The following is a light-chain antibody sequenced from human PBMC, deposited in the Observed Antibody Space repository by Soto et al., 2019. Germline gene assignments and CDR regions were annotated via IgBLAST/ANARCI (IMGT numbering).Light chain of an antibody. Sequence: QSALTQPASVSGSPGQSITISCTGTSSDVGGYNYVSWYQQHPGKAPKLMIYDVSNRPSGVSNRFSGSKSGNTASLTISGLQAEDEAGYYCSSYTSSSPVVFGGGTKVTVL. V-gene: IGLV2-14*01. CDR2: DVS. CDR1: SSDVGGYNY. J-gene: IGLJ2*01. CDR3: SSYTSSSPVV.